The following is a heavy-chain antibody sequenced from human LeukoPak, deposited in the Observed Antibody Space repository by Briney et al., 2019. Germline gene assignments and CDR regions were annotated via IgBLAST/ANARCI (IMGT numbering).Heavy chain of an antibody. J-gene: IGHJ4*02. V-gene: IGHV4-4*02. CDR2: MYLSGTT. Sequence: PSGTLSLTCTVSGDSINSLDLWSWVRQPPWKGLEWIGEMYLSGTTHSNPSVKSRVTISVDTSKNQFSLKLSSVTAADTAVYYCARDQSSSSWYGYFDYWGQGTLVTVSS. CDR3: ARDQSSSSWYGYFDY. CDR1: GDSINSLDL. D-gene: IGHD6-13*01.